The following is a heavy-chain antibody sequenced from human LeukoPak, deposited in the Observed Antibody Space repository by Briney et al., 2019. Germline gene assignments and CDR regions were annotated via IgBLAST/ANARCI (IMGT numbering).Heavy chain of an antibody. CDR3: ARRGGDSGSYYYYYYYMDV. Sequence: ASVKVSCKASGYTFTSYYMHWVRQAPGQGLEWMGIINPSGGSTSYAQKFQGRVTMTRDTSTSTVYMELSSLRSEDTAVYYCARRGGDSGSYYYYYYYMDVWGKGTTVTVSS. J-gene: IGHJ6*03. CDR1: GYTFTSYY. V-gene: IGHV1-46*01. D-gene: IGHD1-26*01. CDR2: INPSGGST.